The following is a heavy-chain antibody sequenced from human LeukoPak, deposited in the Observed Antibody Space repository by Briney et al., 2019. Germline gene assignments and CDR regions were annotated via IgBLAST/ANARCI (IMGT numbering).Heavy chain of an antibody. D-gene: IGHD3-3*01. CDR2: INYSGTT. Sequence: SETLSLTCSVSGGSISSNTYYWGWIRQPPGKGLEWIATINYSGTTHYNPSLKSRVTISADTSNNQLSLKLNSLTAADTAVYYCARIPRVRWLLYSSGHPKNYYYYMDVWGKGTTVTVSS. CDR1: GGSISSNTYY. J-gene: IGHJ6*03. V-gene: IGHV4-39*07. CDR3: ARIPRVRWLLYSSGHPKNYYYYMDV.